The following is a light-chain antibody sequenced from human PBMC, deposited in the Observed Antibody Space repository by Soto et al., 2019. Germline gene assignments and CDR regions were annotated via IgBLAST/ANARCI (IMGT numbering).Light chain of an antibody. J-gene: IGLJ1*01. V-gene: IGLV2-14*03. Sequence: QSALTQPASVSGSPGQSITISCTGTSSDVGGYNYVSWYQQHPGKAPKLIIYDVTNRPSGVSDRFSGSKSGNTASQTISGLQAEDGTDYYCSSYTSSSTPFVFGTGTKVTVL. CDR1: SSDVGGYNY. CDR2: DVT. CDR3: SSYTSSSTPFV.